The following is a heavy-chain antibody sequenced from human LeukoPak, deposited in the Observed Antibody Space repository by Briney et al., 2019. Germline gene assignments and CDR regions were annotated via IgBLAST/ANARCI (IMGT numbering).Heavy chain of an antibody. J-gene: IGHJ4*02. CDR3: ARDRGWELAYFDY. CDR2: IIPIFGTA. D-gene: IGHD1-26*01. CDR1: GGTFSSYA. Sequence: SVKVSCKASGGTFSSYAISWVRQAPGQGLEWMGGIIPIFGTANYARKFQGRVTITADESTSTAYMELSSLRSEDTAVYYCARDRGWELAYFDYWGQGTLVTVSS. V-gene: IGHV1-69*13.